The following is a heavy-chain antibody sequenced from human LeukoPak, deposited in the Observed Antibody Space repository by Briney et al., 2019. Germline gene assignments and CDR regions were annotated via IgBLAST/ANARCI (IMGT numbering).Heavy chain of an antibody. V-gene: IGHV1-69*04. CDR3: AREPAYYYDSRGRTDFDY. D-gene: IGHD3-22*01. Sequence: SVKVPCKASGGTFSSYAISWVRQAPGQGLEWMGRIIPILGIANYAQKFQGRVTITADKSTSTAYMELSSLRSEDTAVYYCAREPAYYYDSRGRTDFDYWGQGTLVTVSS. CDR1: GGTFSSYA. J-gene: IGHJ4*02. CDR2: IIPILGIA.